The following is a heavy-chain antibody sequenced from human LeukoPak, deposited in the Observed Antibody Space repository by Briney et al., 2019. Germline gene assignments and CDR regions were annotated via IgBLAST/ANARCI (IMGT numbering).Heavy chain of an antibody. Sequence: SETLSLTCTVSGGSISSYYWSWIRQPAGKGLEWIGRIYTSGSTNYNPSLKSRVTMSVDTSKNQFSLKLSSVTAADTAVYYCARDIAVAGTPYFDYWGQGTLVTVSS. J-gene: IGHJ4*02. CDR3: ARDIAVAGTPYFDY. CDR1: GGSISSYY. V-gene: IGHV4-4*07. D-gene: IGHD6-19*01. CDR2: IYTSGST.